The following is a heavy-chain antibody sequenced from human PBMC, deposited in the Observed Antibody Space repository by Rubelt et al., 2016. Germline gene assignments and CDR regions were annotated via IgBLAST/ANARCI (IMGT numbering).Heavy chain of an antibody. Sequence: GFTFNTCAMHWVRQAPGKGLEWVAIISFGGTNKYYEDSVKGRFTISRDNSKNTLYLQMNSLRAEDTAVYYCAGGRSFGYFDYRGQGTLVTVSS. D-gene: IGHD3-3*02. CDR1: GFTFNTCA. CDR2: ISFGGTNK. J-gene: IGHJ4*02. CDR3: AGGRSFGYFDY. V-gene: IGHV3-33*05.